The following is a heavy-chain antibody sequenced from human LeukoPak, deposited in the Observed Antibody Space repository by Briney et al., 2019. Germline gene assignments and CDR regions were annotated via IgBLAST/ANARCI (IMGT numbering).Heavy chain of an antibody. CDR1: GYTFTSYG. J-gene: IGHJ4*02. CDR3: VRDRARERYYYDSSGYYGYFDY. CDR2: ISAYNGNT. D-gene: IGHD3-22*01. Sequence: ASVKVSCKASGYTFTSYGISWVRQAPGQGLEWMGWISAYNGNTNYAQKLQGRVTMTTDTSTSTAYMELRSLRSDGTAVYYCVRDRARERYYYDSSGYYGYFDYWGQGTLVTVSS. V-gene: IGHV1-18*01.